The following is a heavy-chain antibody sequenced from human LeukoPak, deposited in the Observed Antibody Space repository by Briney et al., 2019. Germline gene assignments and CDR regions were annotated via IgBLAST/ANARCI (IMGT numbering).Heavy chain of an antibody. D-gene: IGHD6-13*01. CDR3: ARRLGTYSRLNNWFDP. CDR1: GYSISSGYY. CDR2: IYHSGST. V-gene: IGHV4-38-2*02. J-gene: IGHJ5*02. Sequence: SETLSLTCTVSGYSISSGYYWGWIRQPPGKGLEWIGSIYHSGSTYYNPSLKSRVTISVDTSKNQFSLKLSSVTAADTAVYYCARRLGTYSRLNNWFDPWGQGTLVTVSS.